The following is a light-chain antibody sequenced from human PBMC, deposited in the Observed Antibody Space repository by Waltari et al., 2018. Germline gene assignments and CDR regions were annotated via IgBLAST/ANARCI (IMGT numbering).Light chain of an antibody. Sequence: DIVMTQSPDSLAVSLGARATINCKSSQSVLYSSNNKNYLAWYQLKPGQPPKLLIYWASTRESGVPDRFSGSGSGTDFTLTISSLQAEDVAVYYCQQYYSTPQTFGQGTKVEIK. J-gene: IGKJ1*01. CDR1: QSVLYSSNNKNY. CDR2: WAS. V-gene: IGKV4-1*01. CDR3: QQYYSTPQT.